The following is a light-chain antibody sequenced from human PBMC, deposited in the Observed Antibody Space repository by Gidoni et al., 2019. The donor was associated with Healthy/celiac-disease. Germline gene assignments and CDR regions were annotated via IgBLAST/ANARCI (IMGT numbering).Light chain of an antibody. J-gene: IGLJ3*02. CDR3: QSYDSSLSGWV. CDR2: GNS. V-gene: IGLV1-40*01. CDR1: SSNIGAGYD. Sequence: QSVLTQPPSVSGAPGQRVTIPCTGSSSNIGAGYDVHWYQQLPGTAPKLHIYGNSNRPSGVPDRFSGSKSGTSASLAITGLQAEDEADYYCQSYDSSLSGWVFGGGTKLTV.